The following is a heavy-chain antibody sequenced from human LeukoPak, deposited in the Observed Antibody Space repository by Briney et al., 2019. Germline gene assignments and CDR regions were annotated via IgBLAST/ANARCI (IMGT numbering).Heavy chain of an antibody. D-gene: IGHD6-13*01. V-gene: IGHV3-33*08. CDR1: GFTFSSYG. Sequence: PGGSLRLSCAASGFTFSSYGMHWVRQAPGKGLEWVAFIRYDGSNKYYADSVKGRFTISRDNSKNTLYLQMNSLRAEDTAVYYCARYSSSWYYYYYMDVWGKGTTVTVSS. CDR2: IRYDGSNK. CDR3: ARYSSSWYYYYYMDV. J-gene: IGHJ6*03.